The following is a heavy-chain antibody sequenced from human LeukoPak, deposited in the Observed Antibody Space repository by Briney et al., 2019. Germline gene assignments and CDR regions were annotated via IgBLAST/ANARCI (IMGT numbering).Heavy chain of an antibody. CDR3: ARERDDRGDAGPLDH. V-gene: IGHV3-30*03. J-gene: IGHJ4*02. CDR2: ISYNGSNK. D-gene: IGHD4-17*01. Sequence: GESLRLSCAASGFSFSSYGMHWVRQAPGKGLEWVGDISYNGSNKYYADSVKGRSTISRNTTKHTLFQQIARPRADDTAIYYGARERDDRGDAGPLDHWGQGTLVTVSS. CDR1: GFSFSSYG.